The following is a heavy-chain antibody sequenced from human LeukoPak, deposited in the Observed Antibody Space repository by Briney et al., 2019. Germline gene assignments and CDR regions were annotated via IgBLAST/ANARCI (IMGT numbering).Heavy chain of an antibody. Sequence: SETLSLTCTISGGSISSYHWSWIRQPPGKGLEWIGYIYYSGSTNYNPSLKSRVTISVDTSKNQFSLKLSSVTAADTAVYYCARVGESPLYFDYWGQGNLVTASS. D-gene: IGHD4-17*01. J-gene: IGHJ4*02. CDR2: IYYSGST. CDR3: ARVGESPLYFDY. V-gene: IGHV4-59*13. CDR1: GGSISSYH.